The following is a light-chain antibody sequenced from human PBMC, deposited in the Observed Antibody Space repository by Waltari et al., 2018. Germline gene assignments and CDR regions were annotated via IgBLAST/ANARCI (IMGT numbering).Light chain of an antibody. Sequence: QSVLTPPPSPPGTLEKRVTFPCHGRSTIIVRHYAYWYQQPPGTAPNLLIYRNSPRPSGVPDRFSGSKSGTSASLAISGLRSEDEADYYCAAWDDSLSGWVFGGGTKLTVL. J-gene: IGLJ3*02. V-gene: IGLV1-47*01. CDR2: RNS. CDR3: AAWDDSLSGWV. CDR1: STIIVRHY.